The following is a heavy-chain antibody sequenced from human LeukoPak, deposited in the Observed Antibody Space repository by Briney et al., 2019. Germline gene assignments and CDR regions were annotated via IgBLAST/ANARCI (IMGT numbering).Heavy chain of an antibody. CDR2: LSSNSANT. J-gene: IGHJ4*02. D-gene: IGHD2-21*02. CDR3: AKDGTGCGGDCYSDY. V-gene: IGHV3-23*01. Sequence: PGGSLRLSCAASGFTFDTYGMSWVRQAPGKGLEWVSSLSSNSANTYYADSVKGRFTISRDNSKNTLYLQMNSLRAEDTAVYYCAKDGTGCGGDCYSDYWGQGTRVTVSS. CDR1: GFTFDTYG.